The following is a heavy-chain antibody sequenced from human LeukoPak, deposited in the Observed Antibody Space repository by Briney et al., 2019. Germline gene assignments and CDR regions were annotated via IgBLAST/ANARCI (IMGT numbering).Heavy chain of an antibody. D-gene: IGHD2-21*02. CDR2: ISGRDGST. CDR1: GFTFSSYA. V-gene: IGHV3-23*01. J-gene: IGHJ2*01. CDR3: SRAARRGDYGRGWYFDL. Sequence: PGGSLRLSCVASGFTFSSYAMSWVRQAPGKGLEWVSGISGRDGSTYYADSVRGRFTISRDNSKNTLYLQMNSLSAEDTAVYYCSRAARRGDYGRGWYFDLWGRGTLVTVSS.